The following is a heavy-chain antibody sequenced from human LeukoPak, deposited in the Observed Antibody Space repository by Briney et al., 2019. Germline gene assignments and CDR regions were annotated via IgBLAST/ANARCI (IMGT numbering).Heavy chain of an antibody. Sequence: GGSLRLSCAASGFTFSSYGMHWVRQAPGKGLEWVSVIWYDGSNKYYADSVKGRFTISRDNSKNTLYLQMNSLRAEDTAVYYCARGGPIFGVVISNWFDPWGQGTLVTVSS. J-gene: IGHJ5*02. CDR2: IWYDGSNK. CDR3: ARGGPIFGVVISNWFDP. V-gene: IGHV3-33*01. D-gene: IGHD3-3*01. CDR1: GFTFSSYG.